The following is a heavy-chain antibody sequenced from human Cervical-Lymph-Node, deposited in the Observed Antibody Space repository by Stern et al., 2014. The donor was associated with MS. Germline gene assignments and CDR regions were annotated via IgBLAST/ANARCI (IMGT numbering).Heavy chain of an antibody. D-gene: IGHD2-8*01. CDR1: GYVFTTFN. CDR3: ARNGAWGYSDL. CDR2: INTNPGNP. Sequence: MQLVESGSELRKPGASVKVSCEASGYVFTTFNINWVRQATGQGLEWLGWINTNPGNPTYAPGFAGRFAFSLDTSVTTAYLQITNLKAEDTAVYYCARNGAWGYSDLWGRGTLVSVSS. J-gene: IGHJ2*01. V-gene: IGHV7-4-1*02.